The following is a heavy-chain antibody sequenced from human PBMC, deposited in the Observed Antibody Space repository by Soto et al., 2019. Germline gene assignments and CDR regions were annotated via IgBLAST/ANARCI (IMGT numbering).Heavy chain of an antibody. J-gene: IGHJ5*02. CDR2: MNPNSGNT. V-gene: IGHV1-8*01. Sequence: QVQLVQSGAEVKKPGASVKVSCKASGYTFTSYDINWVRQATGQGLEWMGWMNPNSGNTGYAQKFQGRVTMTRNTSISTAYMELSSLRSEDTAVYYCAAALVVVAATSLSDWFDPWGQGTLVTVT. CDR1: GYTFTSYD. D-gene: IGHD2-15*01. CDR3: AAALVVVAATSLSDWFDP.